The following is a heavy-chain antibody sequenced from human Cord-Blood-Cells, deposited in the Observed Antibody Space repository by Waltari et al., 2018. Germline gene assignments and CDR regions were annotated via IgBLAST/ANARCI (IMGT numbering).Heavy chain of an antibody. CDR2: IRYDGSNK. J-gene: IGHJ4*02. V-gene: IGHV3-30*02. D-gene: IGHD3-3*01. CDR3: ANTAYDFWSGYFDY. Sequence: QVQLVESGGGVVQPGGSLRLSCAASGFTFSSYGMHWVRQAPGKGLEWVAFIRYDGSNKYYADSVKGRFTISRDNSKNTLYLQMNSLRAEDTAVYYCANTAYDFWSGYFDYWGQGTLVTVSS. CDR1: GFTFSSYG.